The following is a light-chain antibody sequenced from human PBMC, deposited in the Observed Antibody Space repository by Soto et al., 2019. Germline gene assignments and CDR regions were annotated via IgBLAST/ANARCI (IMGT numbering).Light chain of an antibody. CDR1: SSDVGSYNS. CDR2: EDS. J-gene: IGLJ2*01. V-gene: IGLV2-23*01. Sequence: QSVLTQPASVSGSPGQSITISCTGTSSDVGSYNSVSWYQQHPGKAPKFMIYEDSKRPSGVSNRFSGSRSGNTASLTISGLQAEDEADYYCCSYAGSVVFGGGTQLTVL. CDR3: CSYAGSVV.